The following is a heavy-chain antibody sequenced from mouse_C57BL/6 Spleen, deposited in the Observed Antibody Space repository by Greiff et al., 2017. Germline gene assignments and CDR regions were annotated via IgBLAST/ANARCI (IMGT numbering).Heavy chain of an antibody. D-gene: IGHD1-1*01. V-gene: IGHV5-2*01. Sequence: EVQLQESGGGLVQPGESLKLSCESNEYEFPSHDMSWVRKTPEKRLELVAAINSDGGSTYYPDTMERRFIISRDNTKKTLYLQMSSLRSEDTALYYCARTPDYYGSSYWYFDVWGTGTTVTVSS. CDR2: INSDGGST. J-gene: IGHJ1*03. CDR3: ARTPDYYGSSYWYFDV. CDR1: EYEFPSHD.